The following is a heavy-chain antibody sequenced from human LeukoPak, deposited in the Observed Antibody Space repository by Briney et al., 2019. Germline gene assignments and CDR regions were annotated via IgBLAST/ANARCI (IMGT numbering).Heavy chain of an antibody. J-gene: IGHJ4*02. CDR2: ISGSGGST. D-gene: IGHD6-13*01. V-gene: IGHV3-23*01. CDR1: GFTFSSSA. Sequence: GGSLRLSCAASGFTFSSSAMSWVRQAPGRGLEWVSAISGSGGSTYYAASVKGRFTISRDNSKNTLYLQMNSLRAEDTAVYYCAKDKDIAAAGTRGYFDYWGQGTLVTVSS. CDR3: AKDKDIAAAGTRGYFDY.